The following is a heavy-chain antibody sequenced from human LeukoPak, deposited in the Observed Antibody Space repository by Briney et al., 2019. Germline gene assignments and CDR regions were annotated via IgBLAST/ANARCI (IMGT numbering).Heavy chain of an antibody. V-gene: IGHV3-20*04. CDR1: GFPFDDYG. CDR3: ARVMITFGGVIALDAFDI. J-gene: IGHJ3*02. Sequence: GGSLRLSCAASGFPFDDYGMNWVRQVPGKGLEWVSGINWNGGSTGYADSVKGRFTISRDNAKNSLYLQMNSLRAEDTALYYCARVMITFGGVIALDAFDIWGQGTMVTVSS. D-gene: IGHD3-16*02. CDR2: INWNGGST.